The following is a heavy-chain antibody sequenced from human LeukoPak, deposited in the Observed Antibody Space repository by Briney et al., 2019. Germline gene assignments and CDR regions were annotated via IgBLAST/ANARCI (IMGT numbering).Heavy chain of an antibody. V-gene: IGHV3-48*03. D-gene: IGHD3-9*01. J-gene: IGHJ3*02. CDR3: AREGVPVLRYIDWTDAFDI. CDR1: GFTFSSYE. CDR2: ISSSGSTI. Sequence: GGSLRLSCAASGFTFSSYEMNWVRQAPGKGLEWVSYISSSGSTIYYADSVKGRFTISRDNAKNSLYLQMNSLRAEDTAVYYCAREGVPVLRYIDWTDAFDIWGQGTMVTVSS.